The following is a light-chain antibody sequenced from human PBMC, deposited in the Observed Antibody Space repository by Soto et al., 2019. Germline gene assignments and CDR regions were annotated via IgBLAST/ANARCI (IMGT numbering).Light chain of an antibody. J-gene: IGKJ1*01. CDR2: DAY. CDR1: QSVTSSY. Sequence: EIVLTQSPGTLSLSPGDRATLSCRTSQSVTSSYVAWYQQRPGQAPRLVIYDAYSRAAGIPDRFSGSGSGKDFTLAISGLEPEDFAVYYCQLYNSSMWTFGQGTKVEIK. V-gene: IGKV3-20*01. CDR3: QLYNSSMWT.